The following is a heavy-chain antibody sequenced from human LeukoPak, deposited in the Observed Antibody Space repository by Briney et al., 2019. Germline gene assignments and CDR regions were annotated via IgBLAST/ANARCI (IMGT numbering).Heavy chain of an antibody. CDR3: ARGLREMATLRPPYYMDV. CDR1: GGSFSGYY. CDR2: INHSGSA. J-gene: IGHJ6*03. V-gene: IGHV4-34*01. Sequence: SETLSLTCAVYGGSFSGYYWSWIRQPPGKGLEWIGEINHSGSANYNPSLKSRVTISVDTSKNQFSLKLSSVAAADTAVYYCARGLREMATLRPPYYMDVWGKGTTVTVSS. D-gene: IGHD5-24*01.